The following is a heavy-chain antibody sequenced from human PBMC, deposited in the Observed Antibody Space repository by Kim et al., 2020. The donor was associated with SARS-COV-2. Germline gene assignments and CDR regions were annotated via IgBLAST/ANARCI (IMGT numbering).Heavy chain of an antibody. Sequence: SETLSLTCTVSGGSISSYYWSWIRQPPGKGLEWIGYIYYSGSTNYNPYLKSRVTISVDTSKNQFSLKLSSVTAADTAVYYCARDTSYYGSGDNAFDIWGQGTMVTVSS. J-gene: IGHJ3*02. D-gene: IGHD3-10*01. V-gene: IGHV4-59*01. CDR3: ARDTSYYGSGDNAFDI. CDR1: GGSISSYY. CDR2: IYYSGST.